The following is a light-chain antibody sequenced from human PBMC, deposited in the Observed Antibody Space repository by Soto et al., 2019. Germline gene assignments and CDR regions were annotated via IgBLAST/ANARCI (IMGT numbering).Light chain of an antibody. CDR3: QQRSSWPRNT. V-gene: IGKV3-11*01. CDR2: DIY. CDR1: QSVSRH. Sequence: EIVLTQSPATLSLSPGERATLSCRASQSVSRHLAWYQQRPGQAPRLLMYDIYYRDSGIPGRFSGSGSGTDFTLTISSLEPEDSAVYYCQQRSSWPRNTFGQGTKLEIK. J-gene: IGKJ2*01.